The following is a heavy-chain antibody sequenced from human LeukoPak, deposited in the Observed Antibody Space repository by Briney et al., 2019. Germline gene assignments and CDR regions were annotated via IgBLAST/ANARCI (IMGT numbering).Heavy chain of an antibody. J-gene: IGHJ6*03. CDR1: GFTFYDYA. Sequence: GGSLRLSCAASGFTFYDYAMHWVRQAPGKGREWVSGISWNSGSIDYADSVRGRLTISREKAKNSLYLQMNSLRAEDTALYYCAKDTSPGSGYYQGYYYYYYMDVWGKGTTVTISS. CDR3: AKDTSPGSGYYQGYYYYYYMDV. CDR2: ISWNSGSI. D-gene: IGHD3-22*01. V-gene: IGHV3-9*01.